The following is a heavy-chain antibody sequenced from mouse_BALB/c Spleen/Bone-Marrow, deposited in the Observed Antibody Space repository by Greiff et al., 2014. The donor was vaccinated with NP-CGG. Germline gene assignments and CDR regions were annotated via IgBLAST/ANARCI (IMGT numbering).Heavy chain of an antibody. CDR2: FYAGSGSI. Sequence: VQLQQSGAGLVKPGASVKLSCKASGYTFTEYIIHWVKQRSGQGLEWIGWFYAGSGSIKYNEKFKDKATLTADKSSSTVNMELSRLTSEDSAVYFCARHESYGNYLYFDVWGAGTTVTVSS. CDR3: ARHESYGNYLYFDV. CDR1: GYTFTEYI. V-gene: IGHV1-62-2*01. J-gene: IGHJ1*01. D-gene: IGHD2-10*02.